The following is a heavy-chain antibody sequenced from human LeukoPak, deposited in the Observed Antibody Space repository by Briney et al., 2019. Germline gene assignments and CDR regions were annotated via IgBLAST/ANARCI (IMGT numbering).Heavy chain of an antibody. D-gene: IGHD4-23*01. J-gene: IGHJ4*02. CDR1: GFTFSSYW. CDR2: INSDGSST. CDR3: AKDLYYGGKRGFDY. Sequence: PGGSLRLSCAASGFTFSSYWMHWVRQAPGKGLVWVSRINSDGSSTSYADSVKGRLTISRDNSKNTLYLQMNSLRAEDTAVYYCAKDLYYGGKRGFDYWGQGTLVTVSS. V-gene: IGHV3-74*01.